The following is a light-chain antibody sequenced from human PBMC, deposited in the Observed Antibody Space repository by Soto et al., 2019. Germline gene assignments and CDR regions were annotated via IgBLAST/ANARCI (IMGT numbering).Light chain of an antibody. J-gene: IGKJ2*01. CDR2: GAS. V-gene: IGKV3-15*01. Sequence: EIVMTQSPATLSVYPRERATLSCRASQRISSNLAWYQQKPGQAPRLLIYGASTRATGIPERFSGSGSGTEFTLTISSLQSEDFAVYYCQQYNNWPPAYTFGQGTKVEIK. CDR1: QRISSN. CDR3: QQYNNWPPAYT.